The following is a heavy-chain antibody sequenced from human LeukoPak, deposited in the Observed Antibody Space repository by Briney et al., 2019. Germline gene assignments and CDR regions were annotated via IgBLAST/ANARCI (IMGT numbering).Heavy chain of an antibody. J-gene: IGHJ6*02. D-gene: IGHD2-15*01. CDR2: ISTSGSYT. CDR1: GFTFSDYY. Sequence: GGSLRLSCAASGFTFSDYYMSWIRQAPGKGLQWVSYISTSGSYTNYADSVKGRFTISRDNAKNSLYLQMNSLRAEDTAVYYCVTSRYCYGSSCSSDNFYFGLDVWGQGTTVTVSS. CDR3: VTSRYCYGSSCSSDNFYFGLDV. V-gene: IGHV3-11*06.